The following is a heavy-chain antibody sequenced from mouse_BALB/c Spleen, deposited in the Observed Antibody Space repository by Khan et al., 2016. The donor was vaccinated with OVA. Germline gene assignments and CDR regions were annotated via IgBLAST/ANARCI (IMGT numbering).Heavy chain of an antibody. D-gene: IGHD4-1*01. CDR2: INPYNGGT. CDR3: ARGNWQSYYFDY. Sequence: EVQRVESGPELVKPGASVKMSCKASGYTFTNYVLHWVKQEPGQGLEWIGYINPYNGGTKYNEKFKGKATLASDKSSITAYMELSSLTSEDSAVYYCARGNWQSYYFDYWGQGTTLTLSS. CDR1: GYTFTNYV. V-gene: IGHV1S136*01. J-gene: IGHJ2*01.